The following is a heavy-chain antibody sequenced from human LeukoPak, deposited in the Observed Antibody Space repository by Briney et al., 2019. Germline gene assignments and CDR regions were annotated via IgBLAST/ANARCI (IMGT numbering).Heavy chain of an antibody. CDR2: ISYDGSNK. CDR3: ARAMDYGDYFDY. J-gene: IGHJ4*02. Sequence: PERSLRLSCAASGFTFSSYAMHWVRQAPGKGLEWVAVISYDGSNKYYADSVKGRFTISGDNSKNTLYLQMNSLRAEDTAVYYCARAMDYGDYFDYWGQGTLVTVSS. D-gene: IGHD4-17*01. V-gene: IGHV3-30-3*01. CDR1: GFTFSSYA.